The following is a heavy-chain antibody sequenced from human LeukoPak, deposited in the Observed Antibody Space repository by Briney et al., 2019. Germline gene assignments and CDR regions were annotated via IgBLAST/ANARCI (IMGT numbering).Heavy chain of an antibody. CDR3: ATSYCSGGSCYSPFDY. CDR1: GGSIGSYY. Sequence: SETLSLTXTVSGGSIGSYYWSWIRQSAGKGLEWIGRIYYSGSTNYNPSLKSRVTISVDTSKNQFSLKLSSVTAADTAVYYCATSYCSGGSCYSPFDYWGQGTLVTVSS. CDR2: IYYSGST. D-gene: IGHD2-15*01. V-gene: IGHV4-4*07. J-gene: IGHJ4*02.